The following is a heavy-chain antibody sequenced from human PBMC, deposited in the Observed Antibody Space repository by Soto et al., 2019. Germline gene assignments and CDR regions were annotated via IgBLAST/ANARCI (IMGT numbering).Heavy chain of an antibody. CDR1: GFTFSGYW. D-gene: IGHD2-2*03. J-gene: IGHJ3*02. V-gene: IGHV3-74*01. Sequence: LRLSCAASGFTFSGYWMHWVRQAPGKGLVWVSRINSYGTTTSYADSVKGRFTISRDNGESTLYLQMNSLRAEDTAIYYCARGWIGDLNDAFDIWGQGTMVT. CDR2: INSYGTTT. CDR3: ARGWIGDLNDAFDI.